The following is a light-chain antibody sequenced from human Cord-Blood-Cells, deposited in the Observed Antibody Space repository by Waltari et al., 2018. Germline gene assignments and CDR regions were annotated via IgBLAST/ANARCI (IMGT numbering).Light chain of an antibody. CDR1: QSISSH. CDR3: QQSYSTHT. Sequence: DIQMTQSPSSLSASVADRVTITCRASQSISSHLNWYQQKPGKAPKLLIYAASSLQSGVPSRFSGSGSGTDFTLTISSLQPEDFATYYCQQSYSTHTFGQGTKLEIK. V-gene: IGKV1-39*01. CDR2: AAS. J-gene: IGKJ2*01.